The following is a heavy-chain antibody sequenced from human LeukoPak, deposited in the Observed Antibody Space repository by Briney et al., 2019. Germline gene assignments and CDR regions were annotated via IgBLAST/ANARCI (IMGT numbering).Heavy chain of an antibody. CDR1: GDSVSRDGAA. CDR2: TYYRSKWFF. J-gene: IGHJ5*02. D-gene: IGHD7-27*01. CDR3: ARDLRTYMGINWFDP. V-gene: IGHV6-1*01. Sequence: SQNLSLTCAITGDSVSRDGAAWNWIRQSPSRGLECLGRTYYRSKWFFEDAVSIKGRITITPDTSKNHCTLHLSSVTPEDTAIYFCARDLRTYMGINWFDPWGQGTLVTVSS.